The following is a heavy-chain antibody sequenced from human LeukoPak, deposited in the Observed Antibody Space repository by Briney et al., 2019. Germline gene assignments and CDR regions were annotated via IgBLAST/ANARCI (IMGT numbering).Heavy chain of an antibody. D-gene: IGHD6-13*01. J-gene: IGHJ4*02. CDR2: IYYSGST. Sequence: SETLSLTCTVSGGSISSSSYYWGWIRQPPGKGLGWIGSIYYSGSTYYNPSLKSRVTISVDTSKNQFSLKLSSVTAAETAVYYCARLQRGASSSWYHFDYWGQGTLVTVSS. V-gene: IGHV4-39*01. CDR3: ARLQRGASSSWYHFDY. CDR1: GGSISSSSYY.